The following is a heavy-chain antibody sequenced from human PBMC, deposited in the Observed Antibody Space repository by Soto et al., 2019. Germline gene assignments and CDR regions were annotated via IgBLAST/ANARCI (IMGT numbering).Heavy chain of an antibody. D-gene: IGHD6-13*01. Sequence: GGSLRLSCAASGFTFSSYSLNWVRQAPGKGLEWVSYITSSGTTVYYADSVRGRFTISRDNAKNSLYLQMNSLRDDDTAVYYCLRGSSKWAYYFDFCGQGTLVTVSS. CDR3: LRGSSKWAYYFDF. CDR1: GFTFSSYS. V-gene: IGHV3-48*02. CDR2: ITSSGTTV. J-gene: IGHJ4*02.